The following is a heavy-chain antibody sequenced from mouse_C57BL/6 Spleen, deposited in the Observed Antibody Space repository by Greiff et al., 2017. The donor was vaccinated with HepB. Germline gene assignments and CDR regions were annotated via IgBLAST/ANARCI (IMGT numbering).Heavy chain of an antibody. CDR1: GYTFTSYG. D-gene: IGHD2-4*01. J-gene: IGHJ2*01. V-gene: IGHV1-62-2*01. CDR3: ARHEDEDYGGFDY. CDR2: FYPGSGSI. Sequence: QVQLKQSGAELARPGASVKLSCKASGYTFTSYGISWVKQRSGQGLEWIGWFYPGSGSIKYNEKFKDKATLTADKSSSTVYMELSRLTSEDSAVYFCARHEDEDYGGFDYWGQGTTLTVSS.